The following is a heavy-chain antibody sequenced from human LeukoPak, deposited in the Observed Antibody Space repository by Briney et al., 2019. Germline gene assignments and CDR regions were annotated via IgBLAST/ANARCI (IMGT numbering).Heavy chain of an antibody. CDR3: AKDSIVGAIDAFDI. CDR2: ISGDGGST. V-gene: IGHV3-43*02. CDR1: GFTFDDYA. J-gene: IGHJ3*02. D-gene: IGHD1-26*01. Sequence: PGGSLRLSCAASGFTFDDYAMHWVRQAPGKGLEWVSLISGDGGSTYYADSVKGRFTISRDNSKNTLYLQMNSLRAEDTAVYYCAKDSIVGAIDAFDIWGQGTMVTVSS.